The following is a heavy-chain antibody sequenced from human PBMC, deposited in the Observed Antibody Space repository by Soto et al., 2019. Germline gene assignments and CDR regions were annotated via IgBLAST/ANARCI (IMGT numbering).Heavy chain of an antibody. V-gene: IGHV4-39*01. CDR2: IYYSGST. D-gene: IGHD3-3*01. J-gene: IGHJ5*02. CDR1: GGSFSSNYYY. Sequence: QLQLQESGPGVVKPSETLSLTCTVSGGSFSSNYYYWGRIRHPPGKGLVWSGNIYYSGSTYYNPSLLCRVTSAVDPSKNQFSLQLSFVTAADTAVYYCASQWLKVVRLLEWLRGWFHPWGQRSRVTVSS. CDR3: ASQWLKVVRLLEWLRGWFHP.